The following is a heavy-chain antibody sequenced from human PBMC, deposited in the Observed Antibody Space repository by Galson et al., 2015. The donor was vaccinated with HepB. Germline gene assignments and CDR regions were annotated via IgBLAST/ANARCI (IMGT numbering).Heavy chain of an antibody. D-gene: IGHD3-10*01. CDR2: ISSGSSTI. CDR1: GFTFSTYS. V-gene: IGHV3-48*01. J-gene: IGHJ4*02. Sequence: SLRLSCAASGFTFSTYSMNWVRQAPGKGLEWVSYISSGSSTIYYADSVKGRFTISRDNAKNSLYLQMNSLRAEDTAVYYCARGFYVSGLDYWGQGTLVTVSS. CDR3: ARGFYVSGLDY.